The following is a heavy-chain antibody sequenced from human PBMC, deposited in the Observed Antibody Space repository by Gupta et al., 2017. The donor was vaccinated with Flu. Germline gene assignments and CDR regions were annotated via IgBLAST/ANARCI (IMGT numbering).Heavy chain of an antibody. Sequence: NWVRQAPGKGLEWVSAISSSSSYTYYADSVKGRFTISRDNAKNSLYLQMNSLRAEETAVYYCARVGAYSYGSIRIAEHDYWGQGTLVTVSS. V-gene: IGHV3-21*01. CDR2: ISSSSSYT. CDR3: ARVGAYSYGSIRIAEHDY. D-gene: IGHD5-18*01. J-gene: IGHJ4*02.